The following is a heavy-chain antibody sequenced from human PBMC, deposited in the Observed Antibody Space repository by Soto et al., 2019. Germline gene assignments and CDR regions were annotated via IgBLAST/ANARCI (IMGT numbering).Heavy chain of an antibody. J-gene: IGHJ4*01. V-gene: IGHV3-21*06. Sequence: PGGSLRLSXAASGFTLRTYTMNWVRQAPGKGLEWVSSISISSSDRYYADSVRGRFTISRDNAKNALYLQMNSLRPDDTAVYFCVRGMNPLFGGQGTLVTVSS. CDR2: ISISSSDR. CDR3: VRGMNPLF. CDR1: GFTLRTYT.